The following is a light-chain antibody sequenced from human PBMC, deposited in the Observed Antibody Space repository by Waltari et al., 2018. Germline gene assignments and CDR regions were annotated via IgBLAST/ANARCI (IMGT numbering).Light chain of an antibody. J-gene: IGLJ2*01. CDR2: EGS. V-gene: IGLV2-23*01. Sequence: QSALTQPASASGSPGQSITTSCTGTSSAVGSYNLFSWYQQHPGKAPKLMIYEGSKRPSGVSNRFSGSKSGNTASLTISGLQAEDEADYYCCSYAGSSTLVFGGGTKLTVL. CDR1: SSAVGSYNL. CDR3: CSYAGSSTLV.